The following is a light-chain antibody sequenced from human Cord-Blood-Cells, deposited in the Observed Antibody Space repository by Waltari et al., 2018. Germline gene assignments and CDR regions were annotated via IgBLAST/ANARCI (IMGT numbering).Light chain of an antibody. CDR3: QQYNNWPPSFT. CDR2: GAS. V-gene: IGKV3-15*01. J-gene: IGKJ3*01. Sequence: EIVMTQSPDTLSVSPGERATLSCRASQSVRSNLAWYQQKPGQAPRLLIYGASTRATGIPARFSGSGSGTEFTLTISSLQSEDFAVYYCQQYNNWPPSFTFGPGTKVDIK. CDR1: QSVRSN.